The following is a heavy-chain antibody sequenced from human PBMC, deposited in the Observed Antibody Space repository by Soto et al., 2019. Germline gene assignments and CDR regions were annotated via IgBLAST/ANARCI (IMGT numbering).Heavy chain of an antibody. Sequence: ASVKVSCKASGYTFTSYAMHWVRQAPGQRLEWMGWINAGNGNTKYSQKFQGRVTITRDTSASTAYMELSSPRSEDTAVYYCAREYSSGWYIDPWGQGTLVTVSS. V-gene: IGHV1-3*01. CDR2: INAGNGNT. CDR3: AREYSSGWYIDP. J-gene: IGHJ5*02. CDR1: GYTFTSYA. D-gene: IGHD6-19*01.